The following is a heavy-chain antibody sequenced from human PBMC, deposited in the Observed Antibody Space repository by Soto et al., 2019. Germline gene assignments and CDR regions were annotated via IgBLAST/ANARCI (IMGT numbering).Heavy chain of an antibody. V-gene: IGHV1-69*06. D-gene: IGHD6-13*01. CDR1: GGTFSSYA. J-gene: IGHJ3*02. CDR2: IIPIFGTA. Sequence: ASVKVSCKASGGTFSSYAISWVRQAPGQGLEWMGGIIPIFGTANYAQKFQGRVTITADKSTSTAYMELSSLRSEDTAVYYCARVAAAGTTAFDIWGQGTMVTVSS. CDR3: ARVAAAGTTAFDI.